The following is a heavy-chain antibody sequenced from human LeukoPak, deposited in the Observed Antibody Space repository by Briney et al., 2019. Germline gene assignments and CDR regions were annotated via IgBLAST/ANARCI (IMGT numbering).Heavy chain of an antibody. V-gene: IGHV4-39*01. CDR2: LYYSGST. CDR1: GGSISSSSYY. Sequence: SETLSLSCTVSGGSISSSSYYWGWIRQPPGKGLEWIGSLYYSGSTYYNPSLKSRVTISLDTSKNQFSLRLSSVTAADTAVYYCARQIPLRGYSYGYPYYFDYWGQGTLVTVSS. D-gene: IGHD5-18*01. CDR3: ARQIPLRGYSYGYPYYFDY. J-gene: IGHJ4*02.